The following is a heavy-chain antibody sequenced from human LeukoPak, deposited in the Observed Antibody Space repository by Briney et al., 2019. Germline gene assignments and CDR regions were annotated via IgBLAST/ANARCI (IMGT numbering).Heavy chain of an antibody. J-gene: IGHJ4*02. CDR2: IKQDGSEK. V-gene: IGHV3-7*01. CDR3: ARHRSSLYDSSGYLPY. CDR1: GFTFSSYW. D-gene: IGHD3-22*01. Sequence: PGGSLRLSCAASGFTFSSYWMSWVRQAPGKGLEWVANIKQDGSEKYYVDSVKGRFTISRDNAKNSLYLQMNSLRAEDTAVYYCARHRSSLYDSSGYLPYWGQGTLVTVSS.